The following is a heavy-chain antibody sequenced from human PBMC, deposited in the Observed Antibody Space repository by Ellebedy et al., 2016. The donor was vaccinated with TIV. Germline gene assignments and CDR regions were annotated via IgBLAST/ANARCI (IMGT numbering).Heavy chain of an antibody. CDR1: GFNFDDYG. CDR3: GKEKWFGDLLTFEY. J-gene: IGHJ4*02. D-gene: IGHD3-10*01. CDR2: ISTSGERT. V-gene: IGHV3-23*01. Sequence: GGSLRLSCGASGFNFDDYGMTWVRQTPGKGLEWVSAISTSGERTHYADSVKGRFTISRDISKNTLYLQMNSLRVDDTAVYYCGKEKWFGDLLTFEYWGQGTLVSVSS.